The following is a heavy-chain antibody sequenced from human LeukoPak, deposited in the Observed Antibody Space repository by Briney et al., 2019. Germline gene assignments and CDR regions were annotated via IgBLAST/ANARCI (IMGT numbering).Heavy chain of an antibody. CDR3: ARALKLTGDYYYYGMDV. CDR2: IYHSGST. Sequence: SETLSLTCAVSGGSISSGGYSWSWIRQPPGKGLEWIGYIYHSGSTYYNPSLKSRVTISVDRSKNQFSLKLSSVTAADTAVYYCARALKLTGDYYYYGMDVWGQGTTVTVSS. D-gene: IGHD7-27*01. CDR1: GGSISSGGYS. V-gene: IGHV4-30-2*01. J-gene: IGHJ6*02.